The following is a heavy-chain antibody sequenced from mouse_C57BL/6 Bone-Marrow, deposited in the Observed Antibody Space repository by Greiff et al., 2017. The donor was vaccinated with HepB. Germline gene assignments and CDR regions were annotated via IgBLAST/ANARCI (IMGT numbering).Heavy chain of an antibody. CDR1: GFSFTSYG. Sequence: VQLQQSGPGLVAPSQCLSITCTVSGFSFTSYGVDWVRQPPGKGLEWLGVIWRGGSTNYNSALMSRLSISKDNSKNQVFLIMNSLQTDDTAMYYCAKSSGTRDAMDYWGQGTSVTVSS. V-gene: IGHV2-9*01. J-gene: IGHJ4*01. CDR3: AKSSGTRDAMDY. CDR2: IWRGGST. D-gene: IGHD4-1*01.